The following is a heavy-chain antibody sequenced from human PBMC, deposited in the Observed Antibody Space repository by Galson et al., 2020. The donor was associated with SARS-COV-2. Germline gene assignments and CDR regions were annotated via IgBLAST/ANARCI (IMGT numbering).Heavy chain of an antibody. CDR1: GGSLSDNV. CDR2: ISHIGST. Sequence: SETLSLTCAVYGGSLSDNVWTWIRQTPGKGLQWIGDISHIGSTDYNPSFKSRVTMSIDTSKKQFSLRLSSMTAADTAVYYCARGSSYDDGPIEVLDVWGQGTTVTVSS. J-gene: IGHJ6*01. D-gene: IGHD4-17*01. CDR3: ARGSSYDDGPIEVLDV. V-gene: IGHV4-34*01.